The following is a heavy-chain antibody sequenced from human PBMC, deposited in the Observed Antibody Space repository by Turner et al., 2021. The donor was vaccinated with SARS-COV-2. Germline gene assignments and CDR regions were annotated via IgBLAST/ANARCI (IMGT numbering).Heavy chain of an antibody. V-gene: IGHV3-30*18. D-gene: IGHD3-10*01. J-gene: IGHJ4*02. CDR1: GFTFSSYV. CDR2: ISYDVSNK. Sequence: QVQLVESGGGVVQPGRSLRLSCAASGFTFSSYVMHWVRQAPGKGLEWVAVISYDVSNKYYADSVKGRFTISRDNSKNTLYLQMNSLRAEDTAVYYCAKAHGSGSYYNPFDYWGQGTLVTVSS. CDR3: AKAHGSGSYYNPFDY.